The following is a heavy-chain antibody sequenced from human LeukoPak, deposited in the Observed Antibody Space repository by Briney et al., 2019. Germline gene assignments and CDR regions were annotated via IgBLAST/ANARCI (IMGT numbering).Heavy chain of an antibody. J-gene: IGHJ4*02. CDR3: AKDHYYDSSGPHY. D-gene: IGHD3-22*01. V-gene: IGHV3-30*18. CDR2: ISYDGSNK. Sequence: PGGSLRLSCAASGSTFSSYGMHWVRQAPGKGLEWVAVISYDGSNKYYADSVKGRFTISRDTSKNTLYLQMNSLRAEDTAVYFCAKDHYYDSSGPHYWGQGTLVTVSS. CDR1: GSTFSSYG.